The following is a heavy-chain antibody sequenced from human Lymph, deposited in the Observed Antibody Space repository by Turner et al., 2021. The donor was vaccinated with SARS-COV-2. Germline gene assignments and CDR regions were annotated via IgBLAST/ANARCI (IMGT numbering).Heavy chain of an antibody. D-gene: IGHD6-6*01. V-gene: IGHV3-23*01. CDR2: ISGRGGRT. Sequence: EVQLLESGGGLVQPGGSLRLSCAASGFTFSSYAMSWVRQAPGKGLGWVSAISGRGGRTYYADSVKGRFTISRDNSKNTLYLQMNSLRAEDTAVYYCANLYSSSAAGDPWGQGTLVTVSS. J-gene: IGHJ5*02. CDR3: ANLYSSSAAGDP. CDR1: GFTFSSYA.